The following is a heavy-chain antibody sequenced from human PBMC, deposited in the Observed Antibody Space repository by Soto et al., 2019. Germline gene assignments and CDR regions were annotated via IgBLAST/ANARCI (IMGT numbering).Heavy chain of an antibody. D-gene: IGHD6-13*01. Sequence: GASLRLSCAASGFTFSSYAMSWVRQAPGKGLEWVSAISGSGGSTYYADSVKGRFTISRDNSKNTLYLQMNSLRAEDTAVYYCAKDSSSSWYYYYGMDVWGQGTTVTVSS. CDR3: AKDSSSSWYYYYGMDV. J-gene: IGHJ6*02. CDR1: GFTFSSYA. CDR2: ISGSGGST. V-gene: IGHV3-23*01.